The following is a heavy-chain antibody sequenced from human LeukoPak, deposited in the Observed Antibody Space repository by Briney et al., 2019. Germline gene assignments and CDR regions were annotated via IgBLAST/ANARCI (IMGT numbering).Heavy chain of an antibody. CDR3: VRDLGIAVAPGY. J-gene: IGHJ4*02. CDR1: GFTFSTYA. Sequence: QPGRSLRLSCAASGFTFSTYAMHWVRQGPGKGLEWVAVISYDGSNKYYADSVKGRFTISRDNSKNTLYLQMSSLSAEDTAVYYCVRDLGIAVAPGYWGQGTLVTVSS. D-gene: IGHD6-19*01. V-gene: IGHV3-30-3*01. CDR2: ISYDGSNK.